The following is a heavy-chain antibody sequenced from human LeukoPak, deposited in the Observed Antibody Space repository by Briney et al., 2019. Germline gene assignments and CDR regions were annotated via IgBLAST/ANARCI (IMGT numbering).Heavy chain of an antibody. D-gene: IGHD3-10*01. CDR1: GYTFTGYY. CDR2: VNPNSGGT. J-gene: IGHJ4*02. V-gene: IGHV1-2*02. CDR3: ARAKAEYYYGSGLSGGFDY. Sequence: ASVKVSCKASGYTFTGYYMHWVRQAPGQGLEWMGWVNPNSGGTNYAQKFQGRVTMTRDTSISTAYMELSRLRSDDTAVYYCARAKAEYYYGSGLSGGFDYWGQGTLVTVSS.